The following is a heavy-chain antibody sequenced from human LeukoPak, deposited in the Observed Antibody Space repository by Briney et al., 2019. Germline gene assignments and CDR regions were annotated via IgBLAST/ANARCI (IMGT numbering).Heavy chain of an antibody. Sequence: GGSLRLSCAASGFAFSSYWMHWVRQAPGKGLVWASRINSDGSSTSYADSVKGRFTISRGNAKNTLYLQMNSLRAEDTAVYYCARLYGDYFDYWGQGTLVTVCS. V-gene: IGHV3-74*01. CDR3: ARLYGDYFDY. D-gene: IGHD4-17*01. CDR1: GFAFSSYW. CDR2: INSDGSST. J-gene: IGHJ4*02.